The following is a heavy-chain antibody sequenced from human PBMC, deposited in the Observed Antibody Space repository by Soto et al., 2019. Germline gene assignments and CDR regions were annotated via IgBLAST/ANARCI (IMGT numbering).Heavy chain of an antibody. J-gene: IGHJ4*02. Sequence: QVQLQQWGAGLLKPSETLSLTCGVYGGSFSGYYWSWIRQPPGKGLEWIGEINLSGSTNHNPALKSRVSMSVDTSKKQFSLKLSSVTAADTAVYYCARGRRSTGVADWGQGSLVTVSS. CDR2: INLSGST. V-gene: IGHV4-34*02. D-gene: IGHD4-17*01. CDR3: ARGRRSTGVAD. CDR1: GGSFSGYY.